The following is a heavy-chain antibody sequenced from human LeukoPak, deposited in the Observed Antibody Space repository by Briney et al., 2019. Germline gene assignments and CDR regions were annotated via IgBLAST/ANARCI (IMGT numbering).Heavy chain of an antibody. V-gene: IGHV4-59*08. CDR1: GGSISSYY. Sequence: SETLSLTCTVSGGSISSYYWSWIRQPPGKGLEWIGYIYYSGSTNYNPSLKSRVTISVDTSKDQFSLKLSSVTAADTAVYYCARHRDGYNLWGQGTLVTVSS. J-gene: IGHJ4*02. D-gene: IGHD5-24*01. CDR3: ARHRDGYNL. CDR2: IYYSGST.